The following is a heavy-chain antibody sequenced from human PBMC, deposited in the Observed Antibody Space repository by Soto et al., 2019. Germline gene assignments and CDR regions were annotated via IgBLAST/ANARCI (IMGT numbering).Heavy chain of an antibody. Sequence: GGSLRLSCAASGFTFSSYGMHWVRQAPGKGLEWVAVIWYDGSNKYYADSVKGRFTISRDNSKNTLYLQMNSLRAEDTAVYYCARDGSYSSSSDYYYYGMDVWGQGTTVTVAS. J-gene: IGHJ6*02. V-gene: IGHV3-33*01. D-gene: IGHD6-6*01. CDR3: ARDGSYSSSSDYYYYGMDV. CDR1: GFTFSSYG. CDR2: IWYDGSNK.